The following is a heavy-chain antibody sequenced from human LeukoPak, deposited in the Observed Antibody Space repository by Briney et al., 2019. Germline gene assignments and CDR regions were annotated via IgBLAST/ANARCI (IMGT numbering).Heavy chain of an antibody. Sequence: GGSLRLSCAASGFTFSDSAIHWVGQPSGKGLEWIGRIRSKVHSYATAYAASVKGRFNISSDDTKDTAYLQMNSLKTEDTAVYYCTRLLWGEDSYMPGGWGQGTLVTVSS. CDR2: IRSKVHSYAT. J-gene: IGHJ4*02. D-gene: IGHD5-18*01. CDR3: TRLLWGEDSYMPGG. V-gene: IGHV3-73*01. CDR1: GFTFSDSA.